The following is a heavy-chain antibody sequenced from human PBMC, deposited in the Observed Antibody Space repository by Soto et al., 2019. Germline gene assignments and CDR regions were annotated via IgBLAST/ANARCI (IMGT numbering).Heavy chain of an antibody. CDR3: LRGGTSGLL. D-gene: IGHD1-7*01. CDR1: GYTFTHYG. J-gene: IGHJ4*02. Sequence: QVQLVQSGAEVKKPGASVKVSCKASGYTFTHYGITWVRQAPGQGLANMGWISTYNGNTNYAQKLQGRVTLTTDTSTSTVYMEVRSLHSDDTAVYYCLRGGTSGLLCGEGALGTVS. V-gene: IGHV1-18*01. CDR2: ISTYNGNT.